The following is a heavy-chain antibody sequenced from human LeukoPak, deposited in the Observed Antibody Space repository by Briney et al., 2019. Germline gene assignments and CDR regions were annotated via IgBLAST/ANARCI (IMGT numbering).Heavy chain of an antibody. J-gene: IGHJ4*02. CDR3: ARDRDWVFDY. Sequence: GGSLRLSCAASGFTFSSSSMNWVRQAPGKGLEWVSYITASSSTEYYADSVKGRFTISRDNAKNSLYLQMNSLRAEDTAVYYCARDRDWVFDYWGQGTLVTVSS. CDR2: ITASSSTE. CDR1: GFTFSSSS. D-gene: IGHD2-21*02. V-gene: IGHV3-48*01.